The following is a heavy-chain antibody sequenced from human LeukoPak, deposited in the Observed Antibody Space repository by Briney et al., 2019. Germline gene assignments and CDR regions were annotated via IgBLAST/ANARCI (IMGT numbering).Heavy chain of an antibody. CDR1: GYILTNYG. D-gene: IGHD5-12*01. CDR3: ARGRLGVSGYKDYLDY. J-gene: IGHJ4*02. Sequence: ASVKVSCSSSGYILTNYGIYWVRQAPGQGLEWMGWINTYDGETDYAQNLQGRVTMTTDTSTSTAYMDLRSLTSDDTAVYYCARGRLGVSGYKDYLDYWGQGTLVTVSS. CDR2: INTYDGET. V-gene: IGHV1-18*01.